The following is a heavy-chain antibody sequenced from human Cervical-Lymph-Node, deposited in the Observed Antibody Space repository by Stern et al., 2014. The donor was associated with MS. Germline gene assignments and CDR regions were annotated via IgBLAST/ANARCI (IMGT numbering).Heavy chain of an antibody. CDR1: GFTFSNYG. Sequence: VQLEESGGGVVQPGRSLRLSCAASGFTFSNYGMQWVRQAPGKGLEWLAVIWYDGNKKYYADSVKGRFTISRDNSKNTLFLQMSSLTAEDTALYYCARGNWNYEGMGYWGQGTLVTVSS. V-gene: IGHV3-33*01. CDR3: ARGNWNYEGMGY. D-gene: IGHD1-7*01. J-gene: IGHJ4*02. CDR2: IWYDGNKK.